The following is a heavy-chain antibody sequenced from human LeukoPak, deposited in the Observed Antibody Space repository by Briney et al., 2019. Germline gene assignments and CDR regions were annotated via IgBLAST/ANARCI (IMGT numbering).Heavy chain of an antibody. V-gene: IGHV3-74*01. D-gene: IGHD3-3*01. Sequence: GGSLRLSCAASGFTFSSYWMHWVRHAPGKGLVWVSRINSDGSSTSYADSVKGRFTISRDNAKNTLYLQMNSLRAEDTAVYYCARGGEYYHFWSGYYCDYWGQGTLLTVSS. CDR3: ARGGEYYHFWSGYYCDY. CDR2: INSDGSST. J-gene: IGHJ4*02. CDR1: GFTFSSYW.